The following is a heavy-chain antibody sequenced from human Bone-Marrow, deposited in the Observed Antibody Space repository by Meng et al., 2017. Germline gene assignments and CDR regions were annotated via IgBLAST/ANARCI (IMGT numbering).Heavy chain of an antibody. D-gene: IGHD6-19*01. Sequence: QVQLQESGPGLVKPPGALSLTCGVSRASVSSGYWWTWLRQPPGKGLEWIGEFHHSGTTNYTPSLRSRVTISVDTSKNQFSLRLTSVTAADTAVYYCAASPGWRRIDSWGQGTLVTVSS. V-gene: IGHV4-4*03. CDR2: FHHSGTT. CDR1: RASVSSGYW. J-gene: IGHJ4*02. CDR3: AASPGWRRIDS.